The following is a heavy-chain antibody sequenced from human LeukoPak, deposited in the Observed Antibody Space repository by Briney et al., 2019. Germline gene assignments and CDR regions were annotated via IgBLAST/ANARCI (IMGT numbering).Heavy chain of an antibody. CDR2: ISGSGGST. Sequence: GGSLRLSCAASGFTFSSYAMSWVRQAPGKGLEWVSAISGSGGSTYYADSVKGRFTISRDNSKNTLYLQMNSLRAEDTTVYYCAKAGYSSSWYDAFDIWGQGTMVTVSS. CDR3: AKAGYSSSWYDAFDI. J-gene: IGHJ3*02. V-gene: IGHV3-23*01. D-gene: IGHD6-13*01. CDR1: GFTFSSYA.